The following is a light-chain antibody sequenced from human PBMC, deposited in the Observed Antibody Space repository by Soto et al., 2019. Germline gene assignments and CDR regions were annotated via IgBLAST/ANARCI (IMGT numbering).Light chain of an antibody. CDR1: QDISTY. V-gene: IGKV1-27*01. Sequence: DIRMTQARSSLSASVGDRVTNACRARQDISTYLAWYQQKPGKVPKLLISAAYTLQSGVPPRFSGSGSGTDFTLTISSLQPEDVATYYCQKYDNAPLTFGGGTKVEIK. CDR2: AAY. J-gene: IGKJ4*01. CDR3: QKYDNAPLT.